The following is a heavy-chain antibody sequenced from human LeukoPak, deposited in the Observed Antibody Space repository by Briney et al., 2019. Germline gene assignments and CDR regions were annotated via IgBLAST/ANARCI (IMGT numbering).Heavy chain of an antibody. D-gene: IGHD3-10*01. CDR2: ISPTNGAT. V-gene: IGHV1-2*02. Sequence: GASVKVSCKTSGYIFTDFYLHWVRQAPGQGLEWMGWISPTNGATSYARRFQGRVNMARDTSTPTSYMELSSLGSDDTAVYYCARSLSVTRGLITTMLGYWGQGTLVTVSS. CDR1: GYIFTDFY. J-gene: IGHJ4*02. CDR3: ARSLSVTRGLITTMLGY.